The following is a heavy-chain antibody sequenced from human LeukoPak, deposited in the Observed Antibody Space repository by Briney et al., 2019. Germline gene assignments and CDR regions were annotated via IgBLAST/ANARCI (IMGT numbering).Heavy chain of an antibody. V-gene: IGHV4-59*12. CDR2: IYYSGIT. Sequence: PSETLSLTCTVSDGSISSNYWSWIRQPPGKGPEYIGYIYYSGITNYNPSLKSRVTMSVDTSKNQFSLKLSSVTAADTAVYYCARDYPIFGVVNYYYYMGVWGKGTTVTVSS. D-gene: IGHD3-3*01. CDR1: DGSISSNY. J-gene: IGHJ6*03. CDR3: ARDYPIFGVVNYYYYMGV.